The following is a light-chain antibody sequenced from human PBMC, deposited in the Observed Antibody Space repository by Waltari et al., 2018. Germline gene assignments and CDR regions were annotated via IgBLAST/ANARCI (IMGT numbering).Light chain of an antibody. CDR1: TSHIGNNY. CDR3: AAWDDSLSGVS. CDR2: KNN. Sequence: QSVLTQPPPASATTGQTVTISCTGSTSHIGNNYVYWYQPLPGTAPKLLIYKNNQPPSGVPDLFSGSQSGTSASLAISGLRSEDEADYYCAAWDDSLSGVSFGGGTKLTVL. J-gene: IGLJ2*01. V-gene: IGLV1-47*01.